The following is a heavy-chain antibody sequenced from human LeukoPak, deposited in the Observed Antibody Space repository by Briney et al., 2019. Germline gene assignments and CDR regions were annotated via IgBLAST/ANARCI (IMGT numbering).Heavy chain of an antibody. V-gene: IGHV4-34*01. CDR2: INHSGST. Sequence: SETLSLTCAVYGGSFSGYYWSWIRQPPGKGLEWIGEINHSGSTNYNPSLKSRVTISVDTSKNQFSLKLSSVTAADTAVYYCARQKMAGPSYYFDYWGQGTLVTVSS. CDR1: GGSFSGYY. CDR3: ARQKMAGPSYYFDY. D-gene: IGHD5-24*01. J-gene: IGHJ4*02.